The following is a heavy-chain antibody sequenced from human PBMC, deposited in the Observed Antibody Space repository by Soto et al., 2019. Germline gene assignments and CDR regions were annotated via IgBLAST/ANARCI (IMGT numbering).Heavy chain of an antibody. V-gene: IGHV4-30-4*01. J-gene: IGHJ4*02. CDR2: IYYSGST. CDR1: GGSISSGDYY. D-gene: IGHD3-22*01. Sequence: LSLTCTVSGGSISSGDYYWSWIRQPPGKGLEWIGYIYYSGSTYYNPSLKSRVTISVDTSKNQFSLKLSSVTAADTAVYYCARTYYYDSSGYSYYFDYWGQGTLVTVSS. CDR3: ARTYYYDSSGYSYYFDY.